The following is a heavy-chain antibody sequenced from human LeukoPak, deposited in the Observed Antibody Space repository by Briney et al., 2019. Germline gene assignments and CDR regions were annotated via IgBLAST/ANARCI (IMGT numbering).Heavy chain of an antibody. D-gene: IGHD3-22*01. Sequence: SVKVSCKASGYTFTRYAMNWVRQAPGQGLEWMGGIIPIFGTANYAQKFQGRVTITADESTSTAYMELSSLRSEDTAVYYCARGPYYDSSGYYYTPGPYFQHWGQGTLVTVSS. CDR1: GYTFTRYA. J-gene: IGHJ1*01. CDR3: ARGPYYDSSGYYYTPGPYFQH. CDR2: IIPIFGTA. V-gene: IGHV1-69*13.